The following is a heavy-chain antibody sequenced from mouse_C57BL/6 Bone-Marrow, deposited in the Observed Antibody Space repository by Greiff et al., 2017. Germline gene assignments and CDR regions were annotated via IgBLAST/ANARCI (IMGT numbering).Heavy chain of an antibody. V-gene: IGHV1-55*01. J-gene: IGHJ2*01. CDR3: ARSGPLGRSFDY. Sequence: LQQPGAELVKPGASVKMSCKASGYTFTSYWITWVKQRPGQCLEWIGDIYPTSGRTNYNEKFKSKAILTVDTSSNTAYMQLSSLTSEDSAVFYCARSGPLGRSFDYWGQGTTLTVSS. CDR2: IYPTSGRT. D-gene: IGHD4-1*01. CDR1: GYTFTSYW.